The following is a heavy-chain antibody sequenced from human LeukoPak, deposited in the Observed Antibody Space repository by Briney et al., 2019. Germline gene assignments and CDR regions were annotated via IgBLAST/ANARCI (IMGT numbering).Heavy chain of an antibody. CDR1: GGTFSSYA. J-gene: IGHJ6*03. V-gene: IGHV1-69*05. CDR2: IIPIFGTA. Sequence: ASVKVSCKASGGTFSSYAISWVRQAPGQGLEWMGGIIPIFGTANYAQKFQGRATITTDESTSTAYMELSSLRSEDTAVYYCARGRIDSSSSYYYYYYMDVWGKGTTVTVSS. D-gene: IGHD6-6*01. CDR3: ARGRIDSSSSYYYYYYMDV.